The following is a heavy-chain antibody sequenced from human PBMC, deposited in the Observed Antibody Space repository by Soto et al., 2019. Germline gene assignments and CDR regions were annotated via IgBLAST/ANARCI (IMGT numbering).Heavy chain of an antibody. Sequence: GGSLRLSCAASGFTFSDYYMSWNRQAPGKGLEWVSYISSSGSTIYYADSVKGRFTISRDNAKNSLYLQMNSLRAEDTAVYYCARVFGGEWFNYHYMDVWGKGTTVTVSS. D-gene: IGHD3-3*01. V-gene: IGHV3-11*01. J-gene: IGHJ6*03. CDR1: GFTFSDYY. CDR3: ARVFGGEWFNYHYMDV. CDR2: ISSSGSTI.